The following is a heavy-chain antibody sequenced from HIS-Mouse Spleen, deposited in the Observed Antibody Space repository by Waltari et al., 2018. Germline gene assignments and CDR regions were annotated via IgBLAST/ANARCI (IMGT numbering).Heavy chain of an antibody. CDR1: GGSFSGYY. D-gene: IGHD6-13*01. CDR3: ARDGRIAAAGTAFDI. Sequence: QVQLQQWGAGLLKPSETLSLTCAVYGGSFSGYYWSWIRQPPGKGLEWIGEINHRGSTNYHPSLKSRVTISVDTSKNQFSLKLSSVTAADTAVYYCARDGRIAAAGTAFDIWGQGTMVTVSS. V-gene: IGHV4-34*01. CDR2: INHRGST. J-gene: IGHJ3*02.